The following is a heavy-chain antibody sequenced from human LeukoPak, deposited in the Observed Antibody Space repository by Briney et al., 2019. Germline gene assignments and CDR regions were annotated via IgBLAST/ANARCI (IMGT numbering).Heavy chain of an antibody. CDR3: ARPRGEGNSDAFDI. D-gene: IGHD4-23*01. CDR2: INHSGST. CDR1: GGSFSGYY. V-gene: IGHV4-34*01. Sequence: PSETLSLTCAVYGGSFSGYYWSWIRQPPGKGLEWIGEINHSGSTNYNPSLKSRVTISVDTSKNQFSLKLSSVTAADTAVYYCARPRGEGNSDAFDIWGQGTMVTVSS. J-gene: IGHJ3*02.